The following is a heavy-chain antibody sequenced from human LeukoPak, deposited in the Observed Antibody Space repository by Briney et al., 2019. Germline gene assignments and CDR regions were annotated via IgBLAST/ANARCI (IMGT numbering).Heavy chain of an antibody. CDR2: ISYDGSNK. J-gene: IGHJ4*02. D-gene: IGHD6-13*01. CDR3: ARDSIANFDY. CDR1: GFTFSSYA. V-gene: IGHV3-30*04. Sequence: GGSLRLSCAASGFTFSSYAMHWVRQAPGKGLEWVAVISYDGSNKYYADSVKGRFTISRDNSKNTLYLQMNSLRAEDTAVYYCARDSIANFDYWGQGTLVTVSS.